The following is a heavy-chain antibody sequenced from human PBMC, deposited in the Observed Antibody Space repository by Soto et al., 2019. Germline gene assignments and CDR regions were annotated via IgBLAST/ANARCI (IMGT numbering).Heavy chain of an antibody. V-gene: IGHV4-31*03. CDR3: ARDIISTGARGMDV. D-gene: IGHD1-20*01. J-gene: IGHJ6*02. CDR1: GGSISSGGYY. CDR2: IYYSGST. Sequence: SETLSLTCTVSGGSISSGGYYWSWIRQHPGKGLEWIGYIYYSGSTYYNPSLKSRVTISVDTSKNQFSLKLSSVTAADTAVYYCARDIISTGARGMDVWGQGTTVTVSS.